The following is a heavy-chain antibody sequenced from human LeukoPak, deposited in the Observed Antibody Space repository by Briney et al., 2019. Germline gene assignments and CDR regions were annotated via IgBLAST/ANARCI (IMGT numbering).Heavy chain of an antibody. D-gene: IGHD3-10*01. CDR2: ISHSAQTT. CDR3: ARHGTITMVRGRLRYYYMDV. V-gene: IGHV3-23*01. CDR1: GSTFSSYA. Sequence: GGSLRLSCAASGSTFSSYAMSWVRQAPGKWLEWVSAISHSAQTTYYADSVKGRFTISRDNSKNTLYLQMNSLRAEDTAVYYCARHGTITMVRGRLRYYYMDVWGKGATVTISS. J-gene: IGHJ6*03.